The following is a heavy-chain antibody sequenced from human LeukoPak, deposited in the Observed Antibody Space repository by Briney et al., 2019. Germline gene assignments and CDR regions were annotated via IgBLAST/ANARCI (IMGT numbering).Heavy chain of an antibody. CDR2: IKQDGSEK. D-gene: IGHD3-22*01. J-gene: IGHJ6*02. CDR3: AGDKSGGYYYYYYYYGMDV. Sequence: SGGSLRLSCAASGFTFSSYWMSWVRQAPGKGLEWVANIKQDGSEKYYVDSVKGRFTISRDNAKNSLYLQMNSLRAEDTAVYYCAGDKSGGYYYYYYYYGMDVWGQGTTVTVSS. V-gene: IGHV3-7*01. CDR1: GFTFSSYW.